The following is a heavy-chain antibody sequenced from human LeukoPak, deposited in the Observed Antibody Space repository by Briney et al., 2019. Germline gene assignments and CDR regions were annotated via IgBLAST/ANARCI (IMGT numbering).Heavy chain of an antibody. CDR1: GFTFSSYW. D-gene: IGHD2-2*03. Sequence: GGSLRLSCAASGFTFSSYWMHWVRQAPGKGLVWVSRISSDGSDTTYADSVKGRFTISRDNSKNTLYLQMNSLRAEDTAVYYCATSGLVAIVVVPAAIQIRDYWGQGTLVTVSS. CDR3: ATSGLVAIVVVPAAIQIRDY. V-gene: IGHV3-74*01. CDR2: ISSDGSDT. J-gene: IGHJ4*02.